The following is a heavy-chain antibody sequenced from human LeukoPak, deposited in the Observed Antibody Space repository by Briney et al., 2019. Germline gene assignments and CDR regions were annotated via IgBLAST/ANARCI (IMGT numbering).Heavy chain of an antibody. CDR1: GLTFSTYG. J-gene: IGHJ4*02. D-gene: IGHD6-13*01. V-gene: IGHV3-23*01. Sequence: PGGSLRLSCAASGLTFSTYGMSWVRQAPGKGLEWVSGISDSGGNTYYIDSVKGRFTISRDNSKNTLYLQMNSLRAEDTAVYYCAKDSSRSSSVRAFDYWGQGTLVTVSS. CDR2: ISDSGGNT. CDR3: AKDSSRSSSVRAFDY.